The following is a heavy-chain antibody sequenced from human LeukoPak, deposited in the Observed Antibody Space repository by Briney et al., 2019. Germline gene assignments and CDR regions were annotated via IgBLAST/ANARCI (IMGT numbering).Heavy chain of an antibody. CDR3: ARSDRGWEQGGQLAFDY. CDR2: IKQEGSEK. D-gene: IGHD1-26*01. Sequence: GGSLRLSCAASGFTFSSYWMSWVRQAPGKGLEWVANIKQEGSEKYYVDSVRGRFTISRDNAKNSLYVQMNSLRAEDTAVYNCARSDRGWEQGGQLAFDYWGQGTLVTVSS. V-gene: IGHV3-7*01. J-gene: IGHJ4*02. CDR1: GFTFSSYW.